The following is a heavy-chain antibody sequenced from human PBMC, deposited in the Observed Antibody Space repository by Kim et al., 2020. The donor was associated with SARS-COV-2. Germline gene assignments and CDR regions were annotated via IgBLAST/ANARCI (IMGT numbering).Heavy chain of an antibody. CDR3: ARHFPDREQWLVYFDY. D-gene: IGHD6-19*01. V-gene: IGHV5-51*01. Sequence: GESLKISCKGSGYSFTSYWIGWVRQMPGKGLEWMGIIYPGDSDTRYSPSFQGQVTISADKSISTAYLQWSSLKASDTAMYYCARHFPDREQWLVYFDYWGQGTLVTVSS. CDR1: GYSFTSYW. J-gene: IGHJ4*02. CDR2: IYPGDSDT.